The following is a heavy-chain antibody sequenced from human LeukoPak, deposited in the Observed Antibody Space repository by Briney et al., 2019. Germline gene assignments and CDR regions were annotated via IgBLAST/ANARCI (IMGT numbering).Heavy chain of an antibody. Sequence: SVKVSCKASGGTFSSYTINWVRQAPGQGLEWMGGIIPIFGTANYAQKFQGRVTITTDESTSTAYMELSSLRSEDTAVYYCARVDTIFGVVPSGFDPWGQGTLVTVSS. CDR2: IIPIFGTA. CDR3: ARVDTIFGVVPSGFDP. D-gene: IGHD3-3*01. V-gene: IGHV1-69*05. J-gene: IGHJ5*02. CDR1: GGTFSSYT.